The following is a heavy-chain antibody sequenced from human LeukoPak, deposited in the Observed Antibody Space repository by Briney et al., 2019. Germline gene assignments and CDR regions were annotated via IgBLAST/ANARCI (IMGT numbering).Heavy chain of an antibody. Sequence: SETLSLTCTVSHGSISTYYWNWIRQPPGKGLEWIGYIYYSGSTNYNPSLKSRVTISVDTSKNQFSLKLSSVTAADTAVYYCARGAMVRGVPFDYWGQGTLVTVSS. CDR1: HGSISTYY. D-gene: IGHD3-10*01. CDR3: ARGAMVRGVPFDY. V-gene: IGHV4-59*01. CDR2: IYYSGST. J-gene: IGHJ4*02.